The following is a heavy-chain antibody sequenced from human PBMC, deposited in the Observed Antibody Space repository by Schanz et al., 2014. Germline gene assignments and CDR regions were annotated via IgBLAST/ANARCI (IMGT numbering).Heavy chain of an antibody. V-gene: IGHV1-18*01. D-gene: IGHD4-17*01. CDR3: ARAPVTVGPYHYYMDV. CDR1: GYIFGSHG. J-gene: IGHJ6*03. CDR2: ISVYHGHT. Sequence: QVQLVQSGGEVKKPGASVKVSCKASGYIFGSHGMTWVRQAPGQGLEWMGWISVYHGHTNYAEKVHGRVTMTTDTSTSTAYMELSSLRSEDTAVYYCARAPVTVGPYHYYMDVWGKGTTVTVSS.